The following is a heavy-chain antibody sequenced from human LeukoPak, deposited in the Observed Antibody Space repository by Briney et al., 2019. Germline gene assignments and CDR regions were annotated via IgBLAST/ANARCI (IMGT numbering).Heavy chain of an antibody. CDR1: GFTLSNFG. CDR2: ISYDGSNK. V-gene: IGHV3-30*03. D-gene: IGHD3-16*02. CDR3: AMLMITFGGVIVPFDY. J-gene: IGHJ4*02. Sequence: GGTLRLSCAASGFTLSNFGMHWVRQAPGKGLEWVAVISYDGSNKYYADSVKGRFTISRDNSKNTLYLQMNSLRAEDTAVYYCAMLMITFGGVIVPFDYWGQGTLVTVSS.